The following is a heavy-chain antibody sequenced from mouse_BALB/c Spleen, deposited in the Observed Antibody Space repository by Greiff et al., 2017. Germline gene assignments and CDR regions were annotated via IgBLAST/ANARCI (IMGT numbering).Heavy chain of an antibody. Sequence: VKLVESGPGLVAPSQSLSITCTVSGFSLSRYSVHWVRQPPGKGLEWLGMIWGGGSTDYNSALKSRLSISKDNSKSQVFLKMNSLQTDDTAMYYCARMSNCNYGRKDAMDYWGQGTSVTVSS. V-gene: IGHV2-6-4*01. D-gene: IGHD2-1*01. J-gene: IGHJ4*01. CDR3: ARMSNCNYGRKDAMDY. CDR1: GFSLSRYS. CDR2: IWGGGST.